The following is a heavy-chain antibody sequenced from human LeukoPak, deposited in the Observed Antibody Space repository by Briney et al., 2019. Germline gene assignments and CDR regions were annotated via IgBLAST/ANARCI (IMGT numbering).Heavy chain of an antibody. V-gene: IGHV3-66*04. D-gene: IGHD3-3*01. Sequence: PGGSLRLSCAASGFTFSSYSMNWVRQAPGKGLEWVSVIYAGGSTSYADSVKGRFTISRDNSKSTLYLQMNSLRAEDTAVYYCARHTIYYYYGMDVWGQGTTVTVSS. CDR2: IYAGGST. J-gene: IGHJ6*02. CDR3: ARHTIYYYYGMDV. CDR1: GFTFSSYS.